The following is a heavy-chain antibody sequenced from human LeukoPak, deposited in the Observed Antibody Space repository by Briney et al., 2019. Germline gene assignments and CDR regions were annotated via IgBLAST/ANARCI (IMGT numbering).Heavy chain of an antibody. CDR3: AKDGPLIVVVPAAINQPY. D-gene: IGHD2-2*02. V-gene: IGHV3-23*01. CDR2: ISGSGGST. J-gene: IGHJ4*02. CDR1: GFTFSSYA. Sequence: GGSLRLSCAASGFTFSSYAMSWVRQAPGKGLEWVSAISGSGGSTYYADSVKGRFTISRDNSKNTLYLQMNSLRAEDTAVYYCAKDGPLIVVVPAAINQPYWGQGTLVTVSS.